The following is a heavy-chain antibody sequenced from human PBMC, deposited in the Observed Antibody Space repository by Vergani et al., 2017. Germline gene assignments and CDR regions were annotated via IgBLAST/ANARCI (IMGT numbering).Heavy chain of an antibody. J-gene: IGHJ6*02. CDR1: GGSFSGYY. CDR3: ARVMAEINYDYYYGMDV. V-gene: IGHV4-34*01. D-gene: IGHD2-8*01. CDR2: INHSGST. Sequence: QVQLQQWGAGLLKPSETLSLTCAVYGGSFSGYYWSWIRQPPGKGLEWIGEINHSGSTNYNPSLNSRVNISVDTSKNQFSLKLSSVTAADTAVYYCARVMAEINYDYYYGMDVWGQGTTVTVS.